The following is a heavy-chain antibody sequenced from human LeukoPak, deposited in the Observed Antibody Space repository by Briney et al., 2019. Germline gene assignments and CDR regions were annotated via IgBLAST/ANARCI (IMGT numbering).Heavy chain of an antibody. V-gene: IGHV4-34*01. J-gene: IGHJ4*01. CDR1: GGSFSGYY. D-gene: IGHD2/OR15-2a*01. CDR2: INHSGST. CDR3: ARVLYAYYFDY. Sequence: KPSETLSLTCAVYGGSFSGYYWSWIRQPPGKGLEWIGEINHSGSTNYNPSLKSRVTISVDTSKNQFSLKLSSLTAAQPPPYYFARVLYAYYFDYWGQEPWSPSPQ.